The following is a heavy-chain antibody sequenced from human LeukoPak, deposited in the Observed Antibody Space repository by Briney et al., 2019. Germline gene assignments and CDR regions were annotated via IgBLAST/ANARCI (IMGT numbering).Heavy chain of an antibody. CDR1: GGSISTYY. V-gene: IGHV4-59*01. CDR3: AREEALGSGSFDY. CDR2: IYYSGST. J-gene: IGHJ4*02. D-gene: IGHD1-26*01. Sequence: SETLSLTCTVSGGSISTYYWSWIRQPPGKGLEWIGYIYYSGSTNCNPSLKSRVTISVDTSKNQFSLKLGSVTAADTAVYYCAREEALGSGSFDYWGQGTLVTVSS.